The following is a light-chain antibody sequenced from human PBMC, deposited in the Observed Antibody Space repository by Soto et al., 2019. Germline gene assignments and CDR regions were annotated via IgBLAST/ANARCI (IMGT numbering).Light chain of an antibody. CDR3: GSITRSGTSV. V-gene: IGLV2-14*01. CDR2: DVT. CDR1: SSDVGGFEY. J-gene: IGLJ1*01. Sequence: QSALSQPASVSGSPGQSITISCTGTSSDVGGFEYVSWYQHQPGKAPKLIIYDVTKRPSGVSNRFSGSKSGNTASLTISGIQAEDEGDYYCGSITRSGTSVFGTGTKVT.